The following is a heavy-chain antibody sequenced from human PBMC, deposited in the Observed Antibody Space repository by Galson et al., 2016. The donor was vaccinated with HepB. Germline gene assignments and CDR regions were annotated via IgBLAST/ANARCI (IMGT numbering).Heavy chain of an antibody. CDR1: GFTFSSYW. CDR2: IKQDGSEK. CDR3: ARDLLNLAAPDY. D-gene: IGHD6-13*01. V-gene: IGHV3-7*03. J-gene: IGHJ4*02. Sequence: SLRLSCAASGFTFSSYWMSWVRQAPGKGLEWVANIKQDGSEKYYVDSVKDRFTISRDNAKNSLYLQMNSLRAEDTAVYYCARDLLNLAAPDYWGQGTLVTVSS.